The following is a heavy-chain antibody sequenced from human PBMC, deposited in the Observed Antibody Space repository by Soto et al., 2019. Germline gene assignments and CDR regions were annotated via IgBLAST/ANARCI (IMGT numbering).Heavy chain of an antibody. CDR3: AKGPLSYDYGDYYFDY. J-gene: IGHJ4*02. D-gene: IGHD4-17*01. V-gene: IGHV3-23*01. CDR1: GFTFSSYA. CDR2: ISGSGGST. Sequence: GGSLRLSCAASGFTFSSYAMSWVRQAPGKGLEWVSAISGSGGSTYYADSVKGRFTISRDNSKNTLYLQMNSLRAEDTAVYYCAKGPLSYDYGDYYFDYWGQGTLVTVSS.